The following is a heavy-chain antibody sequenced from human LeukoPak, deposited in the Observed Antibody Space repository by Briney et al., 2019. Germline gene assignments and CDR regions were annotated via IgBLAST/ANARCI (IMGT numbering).Heavy chain of an antibody. V-gene: IGHV3-48*02. CDR1: GFTFSSYS. CDR3: ASSGSYRFDY. D-gene: IGHD1-26*01. CDR2: ITASGTAM. J-gene: IGHJ4*02. Sequence: GGSLRLSRAASGFTFSSYSMNWVRQAPGKGLEWVSHITASGTAMFYADSVKGRFTISRDNAKNSLYLQMNSLRDEDTAVYYCASSGSYRFDYWGQGTLVTISS.